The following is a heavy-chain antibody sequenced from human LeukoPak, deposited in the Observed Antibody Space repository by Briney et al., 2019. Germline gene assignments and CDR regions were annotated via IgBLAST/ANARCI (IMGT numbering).Heavy chain of an antibody. CDR3: ARSSAYYDYVWGSYRPRYYFDY. D-gene: IGHD3-16*01. V-gene: IGHV4-59*01. CDR1: GGSISSCY. Sequence: SETLSLTCTVSGGSISSCYWSWIRQPPGKGLEWIGYIYYSGSTNYNPSLKSRVTISVDTSNNQFSLKLSSVTAADTAVYYCARSSAYYDYVWGSYRPRYYFDYWGQGTLVTVSS. J-gene: IGHJ4*02. CDR2: IYYSGST.